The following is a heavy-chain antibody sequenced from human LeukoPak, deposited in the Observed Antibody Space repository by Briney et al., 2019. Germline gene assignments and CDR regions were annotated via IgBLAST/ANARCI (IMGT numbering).Heavy chain of an antibody. D-gene: IGHD4-17*01. J-gene: IGHJ4*02. Sequence: GASVNVSCKASGYTFIRYYMHWVRQAPGQGREWMGIINPSGGSTRYAQKLQGRVTMTRDTSTSTVYMELSRLRSEDTAVYYCARGGYGDRIDYWGQGTLVSVSS. CDR2: INPSGGST. CDR3: ARGGYGDRIDY. V-gene: IGHV1-46*04. CDR1: GYTFIRYY.